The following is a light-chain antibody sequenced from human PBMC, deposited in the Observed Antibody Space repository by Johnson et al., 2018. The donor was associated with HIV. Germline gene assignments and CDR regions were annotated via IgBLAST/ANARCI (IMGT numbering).Light chain of an antibody. J-gene: IGLJ1*01. Sequence: QSVLTQPPSVSAAPGQKVTISCSGSSSNIGYNYVSWYQQLPGTAPKLLIYENNKRPSGIPDRFSGSKSGTSATLGITGLQTGDEAEYYCGTWDSSLSASYVFVTWTKVTVL. V-gene: IGLV1-51*02. CDR2: ENN. CDR3: GTWDSSLSASYV. CDR1: SSNIGYNY.